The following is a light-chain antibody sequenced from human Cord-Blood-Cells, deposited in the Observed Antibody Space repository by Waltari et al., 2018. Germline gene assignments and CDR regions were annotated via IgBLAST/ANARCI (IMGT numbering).Light chain of an antibody. V-gene: IGLV2-11*01. CDR1: SGDVGGYNY. CDR3: CSYAGSYVV. CDR2: DVS. Sequence: QSALTQSRSVSGSPGQSVTISCTRTSGDVGGYNYVSWYQQHPGIAPKLMIYDVSKRPSGVPDRFSGSKSGNTASLTISGLQAEDEADYYCCSYAGSYVVFGGGTKLTVL. J-gene: IGLJ2*01.